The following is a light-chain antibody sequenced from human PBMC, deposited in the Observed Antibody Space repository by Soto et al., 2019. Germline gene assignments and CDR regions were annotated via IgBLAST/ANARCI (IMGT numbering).Light chain of an antibody. J-gene: IGKJ5*01. CDR2: GAS. V-gene: IGKV3-20*01. CDR3: QHYGTSRIT. CDR1: QSVLSSNY. Sequence: EIVLTQSPGTLSLSPGERATLSCRASQSVLSSNYLAWYQQKPGQAPRLLIYGASSRATGIPDRFSGSGSGTDFTLTISRLESEDFAVYYCQHYGTSRITFGQGTRLEIK.